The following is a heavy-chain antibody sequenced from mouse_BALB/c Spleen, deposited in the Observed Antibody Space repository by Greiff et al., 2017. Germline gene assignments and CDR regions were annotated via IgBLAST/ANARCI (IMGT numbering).Heavy chain of an antibody. CDR2: ISSGSSTI. CDR1: GFTFSSFG. CDR3: AREWGYRYDGPRLAY. V-gene: IGHV5-17*02. J-gene: IGHJ3*01. Sequence: EVKLMESGGGLVQPGGSRKLSCAASGFTFSSFGMHWVRQAPEKGLEWVAYISSGSSTIYYADTVKGRFTISRDNPKNTLFLQMTSLRSEDTAMYYCAREWGYRYDGPRLAYWGQGTLVTVSA. D-gene: IGHD2-14*01.